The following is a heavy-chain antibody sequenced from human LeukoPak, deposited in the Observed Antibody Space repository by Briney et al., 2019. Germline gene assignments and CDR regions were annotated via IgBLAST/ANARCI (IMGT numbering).Heavy chain of an antibody. D-gene: IGHD1-1*01. CDR2: IHRSESP. CDR3: ARQTNRGAGNFDS. V-gene: IGHV4-39*01. CDR1: GASISSSHFY. Sequence: SKTLSLTCTVSGASISSSHFYWGWIRQAPGKGLEWVGTIHRSESPNYNPSLKSRVTISVDLSKNQVSLKLSSVTAADTSVYYCARQTNRGAGNFDSWGRGTLVTVSS. J-gene: IGHJ4*02.